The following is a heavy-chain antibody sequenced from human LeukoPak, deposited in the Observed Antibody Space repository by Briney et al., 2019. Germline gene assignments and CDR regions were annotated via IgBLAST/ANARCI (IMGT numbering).Heavy chain of an antibody. D-gene: IGHD3-10*02. CDR3: ARGEITLVRGVHPLWHFDL. CDR1: GYSISSGYY. J-gene: IGHJ2*01. Sequence: PSETLSLTCTVSGYSISSGYYWGWIRQPPGKGLEWIGSIYHSGSTYYNPSLKSRVTISVDTSKNQFSLKLSSVTAADTAVYYCARGEITLVRGVHPLWHFDLWGRGTLVSVSS. CDR2: IYHSGST. V-gene: IGHV4-38-2*02.